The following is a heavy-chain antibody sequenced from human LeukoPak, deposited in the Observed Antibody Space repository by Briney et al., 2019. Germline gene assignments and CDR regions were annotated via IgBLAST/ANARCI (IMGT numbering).Heavy chain of an antibody. CDR3: ASSLYDSSGYYGYAFDI. V-gene: IGHV4-59*01. D-gene: IGHD3-22*01. Sequence: SETLSLTCTVSGVSISSYYWSWIRQPPGKGLEWIGYIYYSGSTNYNPSLKSRVTISVDTSKDQFSLKLSSVTAADTAVYYCASSLYDSSGYYGYAFDIWGQGTMVTVSS. CDR1: GVSISSYY. J-gene: IGHJ3*02. CDR2: IYYSGST.